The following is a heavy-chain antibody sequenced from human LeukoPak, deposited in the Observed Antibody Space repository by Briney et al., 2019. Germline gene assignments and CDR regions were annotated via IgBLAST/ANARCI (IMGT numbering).Heavy chain of an antibody. V-gene: IGHV3-48*03. CDR1: GFTFSSYE. D-gene: IGHD3-10*02. CDR3: AELGITMIGGV. Sequence: GGSLRLSCAASGFTFSSYEMNWVRQAPGKGLEWVSYISSSGSTIYYADSVKGRFTISRDNAKNSLYVQMNSLRGEDTAVYYCAELGITMIGGVWGKGTTVTISS. CDR2: ISSSGSTI. J-gene: IGHJ6*04.